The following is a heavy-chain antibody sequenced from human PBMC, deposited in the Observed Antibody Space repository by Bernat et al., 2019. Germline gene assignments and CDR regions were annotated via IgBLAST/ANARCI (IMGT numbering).Heavy chain of an antibody. J-gene: IGHJ4*02. CDR2: ISNGGNTI. V-gene: IGHV3-48*03. CDR3: ARVILRGGSCNDY. D-gene: IGHD2-15*01. CDR1: KFTFSSYE. Sequence: EVQLVESGGGLVQPGGSLRLSCVVSKFTFSSYEMNWVRQAPGKGLEWVSYISNGGNTIYYADSVKGRFTISRDNAKNSLYLQMNSLRAEDTAVYYCARVILRGGSCNDYWGQGTLVTVSS.